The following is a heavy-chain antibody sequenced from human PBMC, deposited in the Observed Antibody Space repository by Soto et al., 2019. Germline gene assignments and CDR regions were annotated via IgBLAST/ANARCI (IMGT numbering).Heavy chain of an antibody. J-gene: IGHJ5*02. CDR2: IDWNDDK. CDR3: ARSTTVTSRRNWFDP. Sequence: SGPTLVNPTQTLTLTCTFSGFSLSTDGMCGNWIRQSPGKALEWLALIDWNDDKFYSISLKTRLTISKDTSKNQVVLTMTNMDPEDSGTYYCARSTTVTSRRNWFDPWGQGTLVTVSS. CDR1: GFSLSTDGMC. D-gene: IGHD4-17*01. V-gene: IGHV2-70*01.